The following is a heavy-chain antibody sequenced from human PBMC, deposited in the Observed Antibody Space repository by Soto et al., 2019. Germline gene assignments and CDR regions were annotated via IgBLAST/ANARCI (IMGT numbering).Heavy chain of an antibody. CDR2: IIPIFGTA. D-gene: IGHD2-21*02. V-gene: IGHV1-69*06. CDR3: ARDDIVVVTATAAYYYYGMDV. J-gene: IGHJ6*02. CDR1: GGTFSSYA. Sequence: SVKVSCKASGGTFSSYAISWVRQAPGQGLEWMGGIIPIFGTANYAQKFQGRVAITADKSTSTAYMELSSLRSEDTAAYYCARDDIVVVTATAAYYYYGMDVWGQGTTVTVSS.